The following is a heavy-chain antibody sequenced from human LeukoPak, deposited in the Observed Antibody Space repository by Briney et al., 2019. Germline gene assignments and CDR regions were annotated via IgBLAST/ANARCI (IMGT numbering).Heavy chain of an antibody. J-gene: IGHJ4*02. Sequence: ASVKVSCKSSGYTFIDYYIHWVRQAPGQGLEWMGWINPNSGATKYAQKFQGRVSMTRDTSINTAYMDLANLRSDDTAIFYCARVKKLMPEFEFWGQGTLVTVSS. CDR3: ARVKKLMPEFEF. V-gene: IGHV1-2*02. CDR2: INPNSGAT. D-gene: IGHD2-2*01. CDR1: GYTFIDYY.